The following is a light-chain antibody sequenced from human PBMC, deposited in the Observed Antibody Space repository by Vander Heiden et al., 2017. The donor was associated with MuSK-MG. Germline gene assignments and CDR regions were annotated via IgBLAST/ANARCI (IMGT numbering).Light chain of an antibody. V-gene: IGKV3-15*01. Sequence: IVMTQSPATLSVSPGDRATLSCRASQSVSSNLAWYQQKPGQAPRLLIYGASTRATGIPARFSASGSGTEFTLTISSLQSEDFAIYYCQQYNTAPLYTFGEGTKLEIK. CDR3: QQYNTAPLYT. J-gene: IGKJ2*01. CDR2: GAS. CDR1: QSVSSN.